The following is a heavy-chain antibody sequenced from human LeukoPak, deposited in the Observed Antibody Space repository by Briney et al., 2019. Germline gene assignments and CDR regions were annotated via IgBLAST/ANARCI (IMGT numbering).Heavy chain of an antibody. CDR2: ISGSGGST. J-gene: IGHJ4*02. CDR1: GFTFSSYA. CDR3: VRAGSYNFDY. D-gene: IGHD4-11*01. Sequence: GGSLRLSCAASGFTFSSYAMSWVRQAPGKGLEWVSAISGSGGSTYYADSVKGRFAISRDNAQNSLVLQMNSLRAEDTAVYYCVRAGSYNFDYWGQGTLVTVSS. V-gene: IGHV3-23*01.